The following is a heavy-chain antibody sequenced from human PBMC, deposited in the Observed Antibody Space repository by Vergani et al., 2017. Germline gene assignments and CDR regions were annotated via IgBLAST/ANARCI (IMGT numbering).Heavy chain of an antibody. CDR3: ARDLRLLYNRFDP. CDR1: GFTFNQYG. V-gene: IGHV3-33*01. D-gene: IGHD1-14*01. CDR2: TWYDGNNK. Sequence: QVQLVESGGGVVQPGRSLRLSCAASGFTFNQYGMHWVRQAPGKGLEWVAVTWYDGNNKQYADSVKGRFTISRDNSKSTMYLQRNSLRAEDKGVYYCARDLRLLYNRFDPWGQGTLVTVSS. J-gene: IGHJ5*02.